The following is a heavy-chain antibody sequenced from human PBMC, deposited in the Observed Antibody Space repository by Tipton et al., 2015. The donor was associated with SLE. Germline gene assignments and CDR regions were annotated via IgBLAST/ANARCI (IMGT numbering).Heavy chain of an antibody. J-gene: IGHJ4*02. CDR2: IRSRAYGVTT. V-gene: IGHV3-49*03. CDR1: GFTFDVYV. D-gene: IGHD2/OR15-2a*01. Sequence: SLRLSCTGSGFTFDVYVIIWFRQAPGKGPEWLGFIRSRAYGVTTEYAASVKGRFAMSRDDSKSSAYLQMNSLKSEDTAVYYCSRGLRNIGAGSASRPPPFDNWGQGTLVTVSS. CDR3: SRGLRNIGAGSASRPPPFDN.